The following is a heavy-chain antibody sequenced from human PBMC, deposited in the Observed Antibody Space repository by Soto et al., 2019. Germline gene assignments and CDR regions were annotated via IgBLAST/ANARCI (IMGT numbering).Heavy chain of an antibody. Sequence: QVQLVESGGGVVQPGRSLRLSCAASGFTFSSYGMHWVRQAPGKGLEWVAVIWYDGSNKYYADSVKGRFTISRDNSKNTLYLQMNSLRAEDTAVYYCARTKEDIWFGELLGTYYYYYYGMDVWGQGTTVTVSS. J-gene: IGHJ6*02. D-gene: IGHD3-10*01. CDR1: GFTFSSYG. CDR2: IWYDGSNK. V-gene: IGHV3-33*01. CDR3: ARTKEDIWFGELLGTYYYYYYGMDV.